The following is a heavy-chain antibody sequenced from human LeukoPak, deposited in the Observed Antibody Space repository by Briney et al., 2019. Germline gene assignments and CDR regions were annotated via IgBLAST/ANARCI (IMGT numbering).Heavy chain of an antibody. CDR3: ARGNVDTAMVGDY. CDR1: GFTFSSYS. D-gene: IGHD5-18*01. V-gene: IGHV3-21*01. Sequence: GGSLRLSCAASGFTFSSYSMNWVRQAPGKGLEWVSSISSSSSYIYYADSVKGRFTISRDNAKNSLYPQMNSLRAEDTAVYYCARGNVDTAMVGDYWGQGTLVTVSS. J-gene: IGHJ4*02. CDR2: ISSSSSYI.